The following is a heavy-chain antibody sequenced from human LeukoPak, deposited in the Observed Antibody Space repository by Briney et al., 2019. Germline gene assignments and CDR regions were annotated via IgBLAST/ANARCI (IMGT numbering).Heavy chain of an antibody. CDR2: ITNDGSST. J-gene: IGHJ4*02. V-gene: IGHV3-74*01. Sequence: PGGSLRLSCAASGLTFSSHWMHWVRQAPGKGLVWVSRITNDGSSTTYADSVKGRFTISRDNAKNMLYLQVNSLRAEDTAVYFCAKVFRPYGDFFSCDNWGQGTLVTVSS. D-gene: IGHD2-21*01. CDR3: AKVFRPYGDFFSCDN. CDR1: GLTFSSHW.